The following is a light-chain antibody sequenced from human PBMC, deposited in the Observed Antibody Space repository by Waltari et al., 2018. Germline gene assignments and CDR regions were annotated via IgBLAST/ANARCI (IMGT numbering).Light chain of an antibody. CDR1: HGITNY. J-gene: IGKJ1*01. Sequence: DVQMNQSPSSLSASVGDRVTITCRTRHGITNYLARYQQKPGKVPKLLIYGSSTLKSGAPSRFSVSGSGTVFTLTISSLQPEDVATYYCPKYDNAPWTFGQGTKVEIK. V-gene: IGKV1-27*01. CDR2: GSS. CDR3: PKYDNAPWT.